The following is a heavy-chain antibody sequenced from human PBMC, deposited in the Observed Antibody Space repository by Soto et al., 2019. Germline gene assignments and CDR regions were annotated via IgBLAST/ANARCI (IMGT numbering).Heavy chain of an antibody. Sequence: QVQLVQSGGEVKKPGASVKVSCKTSGYRFSSTGVNWVRQAPGQGLEWMGWISGYNAKTNYAQNFQGRVSMTTDTSTSTVYMELRSLRSDDTAVYYCATPLVRDGFHGGFDYWGQGTLVTVSS. CDR2: ISGYNAKT. CDR1: GYRFSSTG. CDR3: ATPLVRDGFHGGFDY. J-gene: IGHJ4*02. V-gene: IGHV1-18*01. D-gene: IGHD1-26*01.